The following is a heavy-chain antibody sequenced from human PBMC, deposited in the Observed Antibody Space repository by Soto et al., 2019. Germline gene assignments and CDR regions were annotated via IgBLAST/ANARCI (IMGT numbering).Heavy chain of an antibody. CDR2: IKGKTDGGTT. J-gene: IGHJ4*02. V-gene: IGHV3-15*01. D-gene: IGHD3-16*01. CDR3: TTGLVGGEWGYYLDR. Sequence: GGSLRLSCAASGFTFSNAWMSWVRQAPGKGLEWVGRIKGKTDGGTTDYAAPVKGRFTITRDDSKNTLYLQRNSLKTEDSAGYYWTTGLVGGEWGYYLDRWGQGTLGSVSS. CDR1: GFTFSNAW.